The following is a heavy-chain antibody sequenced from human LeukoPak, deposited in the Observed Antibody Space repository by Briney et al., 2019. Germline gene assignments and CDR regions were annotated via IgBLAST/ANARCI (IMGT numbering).Heavy chain of an antibody. CDR2: INAGNGNT. D-gene: IGHD2-2*01. CDR1: GYTFTSYA. CDR3: ARGLEYQLLFFDY. V-gene: IGHV1-3*01. Sequence: ASVKVSCKASGYTFTSYAMHWVRQAPGQRLEWMGWINAGNGNTKYSQEFQGRVTMTRDTSISTAYMELSRLRSDDTAVYYCARGLEYQLLFFDYWGQGTLVTVSS. J-gene: IGHJ4*02.